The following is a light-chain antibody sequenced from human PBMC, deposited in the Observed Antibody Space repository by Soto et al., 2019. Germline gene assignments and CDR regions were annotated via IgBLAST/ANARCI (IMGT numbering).Light chain of an antibody. Sequence: QSALTQPASVSGSPGQSSAICFTGTSSDVGGYNYVSWYQQHPGKAPKLMIYEVSNRPSGVSNRFSGSKSGNTASLTISGLQAGDEADYYCSSYTSSSTVVFGGGTQLTVL. V-gene: IGLV2-14*01. CDR1: SSDVGGYNY. J-gene: IGLJ3*02. CDR2: EVS. CDR3: SSYTSSSTVV.